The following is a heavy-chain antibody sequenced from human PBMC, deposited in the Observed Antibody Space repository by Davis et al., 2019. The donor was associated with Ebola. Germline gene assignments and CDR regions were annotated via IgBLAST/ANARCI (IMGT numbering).Heavy chain of an antibody. V-gene: IGHV3-9*01. J-gene: IGHJ5*02. D-gene: IGHD1-26*01. CDR2: ISWNCGSI. CDR1: GFTFDDYA. Sequence: PGGSLRLSCAASGFTFDDYAMHWVRQAPGKGLEWVSGISWNCGSIGYADSVKGRFTISRDNAKNSLYLQMNSLRAEDTALYYCAKDTGRVGATPWFDPWGQGTLVTVSS. CDR3: AKDTGRVGATPWFDP.